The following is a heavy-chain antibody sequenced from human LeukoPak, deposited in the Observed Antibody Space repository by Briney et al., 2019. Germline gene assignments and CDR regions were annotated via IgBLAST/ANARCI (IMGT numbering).Heavy chain of an antibody. CDR2: IYHSGST. J-gene: IGHJ3*02. Sequence: SRTLSLTCAVSGGSISSGGYSWSWIRQPPGKGLEWIGYIYHSGSTYYNPSLKSRVTISVDRSKNQFSLKLSSVTAADTAVYYCARAGAMLDAFDIWGQGTMVTVSS. D-gene: IGHD3-16*01. V-gene: IGHV4-30-2*01. CDR3: ARAGAMLDAFDI. CDR1: GGSISSGGYS.